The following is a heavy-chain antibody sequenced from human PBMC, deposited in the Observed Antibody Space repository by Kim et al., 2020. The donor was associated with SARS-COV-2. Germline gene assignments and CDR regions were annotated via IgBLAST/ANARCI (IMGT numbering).Heavy chain of an antibody. J-gene: IGHJ4*02. CDR1: GFTFRTYA. D-gene: IGHD3-10*01. Sequence: GGSLRLSCAASGFTFRTYAMHWVRQAPGKGLEWVAVICYDGRNEYYADSVKGRFTISRDNSKNTLYLQMNSLRAEDTAMYYCARDLFGSVVRGVDYWGQGALGTVSS. CDR2: ICYDGRNE. CDR3: ARDLFGSVVRGVDY. V-gene: IGHV3-30*04.